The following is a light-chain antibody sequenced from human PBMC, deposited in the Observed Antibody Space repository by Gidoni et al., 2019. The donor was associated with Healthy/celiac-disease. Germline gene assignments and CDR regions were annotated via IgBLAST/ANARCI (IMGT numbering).Light chain of an antibody. CDR2: AAS. V-gene: IGKV1-39*01. Sequence: DIQMTQSPSSLSASVGDRVTITCRASQSISSYLNWYQQKPGKAPKLLIYAASSLQSGVPSRFSGSGSVTDFTLTIISLQPEDFATYYCQQSYSTPWPFGQGTKVEIK. CDR3: QQSYSTPWP. CDR1: QSISSY. J-gene: IGKJ1*01.